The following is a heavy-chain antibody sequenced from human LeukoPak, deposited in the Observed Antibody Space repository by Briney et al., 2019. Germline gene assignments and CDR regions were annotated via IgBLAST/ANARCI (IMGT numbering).Heavy chain of an antibody. V-gene: IGHV1-2*04. D-gene: IGHD3-22*01. J-gene: IGHJ5*02. Sequence: ASVKVSCKASGYTFTSYGISWVRQAPGQGLEWMGWINPNSGGTNYAQKFQGWVTMTRDTSISTAYMELSRLRSDDTAVYYCARGRYDSSGNWFDPWGQGTLVTVSS. CDR3: ARGRYDSSGNWFDP. CDR2: INPNSGGT. CDR1: GYTFTSYG.